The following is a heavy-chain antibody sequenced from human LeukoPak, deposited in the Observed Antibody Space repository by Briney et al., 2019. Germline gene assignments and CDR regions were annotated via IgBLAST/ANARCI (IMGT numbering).Heavy chain of an antibody. J-gene: IGHJ4*02. D-gene: IGHD4-17*01. Sequence: SETLSLTCAVYGGSFSGYYWSWIRQPPGKGLEWIGYIYYTGNTNYNPSLKSRVTISVDTSKNQFSLKLRSVTDADTAVYYCARQSHYGDYLDYWGQGTLVTVSS. V-gene: IGHV4-59*01. CDR2: IYYTGNT. CDR3: ARQSHYGDYLDY. CDR1: GGSFSGYY.